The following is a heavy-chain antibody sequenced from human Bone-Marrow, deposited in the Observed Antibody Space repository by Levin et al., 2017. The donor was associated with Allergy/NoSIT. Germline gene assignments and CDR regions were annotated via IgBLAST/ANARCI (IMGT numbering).Heavy chain of an antibody. D-gene: IGHD4-17*01. J-gene: IGHJ6*02. CDR2: IYDSGNP. V-gene: IGHV4-31*03. Sequence: SETLSLTCTVSGRSITRGGYWNWVRQHPGKGLEWIGNIYDSGNPHYNPSLKSRVTISLDTSKNQFFLRLSSVTAEDTAIYYCARDDSGDYGDYGDSYYYGMDVWGQGTMVTVSS. CDR1: GRSITRGGY. CDR3: ARDDSGDYGDYGDSYYYGMDV.